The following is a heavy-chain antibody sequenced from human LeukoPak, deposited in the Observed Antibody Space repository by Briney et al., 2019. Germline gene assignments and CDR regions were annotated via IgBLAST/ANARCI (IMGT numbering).Heavy chain of an antibody. CDR3: ASQGYCSGGNCHNWFDP. CDR1: GYSISSTNW. D-gene: IGHD2-15*01. V-gene: IGHV4-28*01. Sequence: KPSETLSLTCAVSGYSISSTNWWGWIRQPPGKGLEWIGYIYYTGSTNYNPSLRSRVTISVDTSKNQFSLRLSSVTAADTAVYYCASQGYCSGGNCHNWFDPWGQGTLVTVSS. J-gene: IGHJ5*02. CDR2: IYYTGST.